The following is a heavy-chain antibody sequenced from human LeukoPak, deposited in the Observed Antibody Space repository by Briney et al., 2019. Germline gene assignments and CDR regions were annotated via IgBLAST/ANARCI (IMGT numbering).Heavy chain of an antibody. CDR3: ARETYSLADV. CDR2: TCFVDSYK. Sequence: GGSLRLSCAASGFTFSSHGMNWVRRAPGKGLEWVGVTCFVDSYKHYAGSVRGRLTISRDNSKNTVYLQMNSLRAEDTAVYYCARETYSLADVWGQGTTVIVSS. V-gene: IGHV3-33*01. CDR1: GFTFSSHG. D-gene: IGHD4-11*01. J-gene: IGHJ6*02.